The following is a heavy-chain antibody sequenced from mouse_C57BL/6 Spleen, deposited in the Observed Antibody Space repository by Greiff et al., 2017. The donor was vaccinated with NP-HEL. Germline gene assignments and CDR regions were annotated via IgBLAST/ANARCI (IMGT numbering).Heavy chain of an antibody. D-gene: IGHD2-4*01. CDR3: ARWGGLRLYWYFDV. V-gene: IGHV1-64*01. CDR1: GYTFTSYW. J-gene: IGHJ1*03. CDR2: IHPNSGST. Sequence: QVQLQQSGAELVKPGASVKLSCKASGYTFTSYWMHWVKQRPGQGLEWIGMIHPNSGSTNYNEKFKSKATLTVDKSSSTAYMQLSSLTSEDSAVYYCARWGGLRLYWYFDVWGTGTTVTVSS.